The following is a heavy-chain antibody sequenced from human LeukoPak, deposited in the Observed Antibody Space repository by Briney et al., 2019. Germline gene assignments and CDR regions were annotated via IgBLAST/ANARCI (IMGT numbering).Heavy chain of an antibody. J-gene: IGHJ4*02. CDR3: ASQPNSYGGEYYFDY. CDR2: INGDGSSA. V-gene: IGHV3-74*01. CDR1: GFTFSSYW. D-gene: IGHD5-18*01. Sequence: PGGSLRLSCAASGFTFSSYWMHWVRQAPGKGLVWVSRINGDGSSASYADSVKGRFTISRDNAKNTLYLQMNSLRAEDTAVYYCASQPNSYGGEYYFDYWGQGTLVTVSS.